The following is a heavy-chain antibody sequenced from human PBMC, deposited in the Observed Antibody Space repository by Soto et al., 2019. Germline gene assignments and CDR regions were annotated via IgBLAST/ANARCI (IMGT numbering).Heavy chain of an antibody. V-gene: IGHV4-34*01. J-gene: IGHJ4*02. Sequence: SETLSLTCAVYGGSFSGYYWSWIRQPPGKGLEWIGEINHSGSTNYNPSLKSRVTISVDTSKNQFSLKLSSVTAADTAVYYCARGEQQLAFEYWGQGTLVTVSS. CDR1: GGSFSGYY. D-gene: IGHD6-13*01. CDR3: ARGEQQLAFEY. CDR2: INHSGST.